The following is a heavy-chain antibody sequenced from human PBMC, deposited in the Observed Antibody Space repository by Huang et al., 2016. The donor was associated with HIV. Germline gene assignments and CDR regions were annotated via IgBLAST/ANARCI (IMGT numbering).Heavy chain of an antibody. D-gene: IGHD2-21*02. J-gene: IGHJ4*02. V-gene: IGHV4-34*02. CDR1: GGSLSDYY. CDR2: GNHRGLP. Sequence: QVQLQQWGAGLLQPSGVLSLKCAVYGGSLSDYYWTWIRQSPGKGLEGIGEGNHRGLPTYNPAHRSRVTMSVDMSKNQFSLNLTSLTVADTAVYYCARPRMTATSSDSTWSFFDSWVQGTLVIVSS. CDR3: ARPRMTATSSDSTWSFFDS.